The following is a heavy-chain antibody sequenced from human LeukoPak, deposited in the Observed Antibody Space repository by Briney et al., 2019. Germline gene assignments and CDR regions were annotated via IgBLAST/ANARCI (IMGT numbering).Heavy chain of an antibody. D-gene: IGHD1-26*01. V-gene: IGHV3-23*01. Sequence: GGTLRLSCAASGFTFSSYGMSWVRQAPGKGLEWVSAISGSGGSTYYADSVKGRFTISRDNSKNTLYLQMNSLRAEDTAVYYCARDPYNGSYGDDYYYYMDVWGKGTTVTISS. CDR2: ISGSGGST. J-gene: IGHJ6*03. CDR3: ARDPYNGSYGDDYYYYMDV. CDR1: GFTFSSYG.